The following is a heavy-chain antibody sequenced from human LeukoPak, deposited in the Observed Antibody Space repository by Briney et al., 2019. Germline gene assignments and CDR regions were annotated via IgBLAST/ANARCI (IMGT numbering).Heavy chain of an antibody. J-gene: IGHJ4*02. Sequence: GRSLRLSCAASGFTFDDYAMHWVRQAPGKGLEWVSGISWNSGSIGYADSVKGRFTISRGNAKNSLYLQMNSLRAEDTALYYCSRGDYWGQGTLVTVSS. CDR3: SRGDY. V-gene: IGHV3-9*01. CDR2: ISWNSGSI. CDR1: GFTFDDYA.